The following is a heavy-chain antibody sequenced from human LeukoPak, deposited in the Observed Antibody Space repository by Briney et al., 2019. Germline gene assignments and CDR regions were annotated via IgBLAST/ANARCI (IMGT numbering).Heavy chain of an antibody. CDR1: GGSISSSSYY. CDR3: ARTGGNTYSNYDCLDY. Sequence: PSETLSLTCTVSGGSISSSSYYWGWIRQPPGKGLEWIGSIYCSGSTYYNPSLKSRVTISVDTSKNQLSLKLSSVTAADTAVYYCARTGGNTYSNYDCLDYWGQGTLVAVSS. J-gene: IGHJ4*02. CDR2: IYCSGST. V-gene: IGHV4-39*01. D-gene: IGHD4-11*01.